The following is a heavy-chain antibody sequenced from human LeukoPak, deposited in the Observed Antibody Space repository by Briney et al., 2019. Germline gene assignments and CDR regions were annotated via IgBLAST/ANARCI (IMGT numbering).Heavy chain of an antibody. CDR3: AKERGGEFDY. CDR2: ISGSGDNT. V-gene: IGHV3-23*01. D-gene: IGHD2-21*01. CDR1: GFTFSSYG. Sequence: GGSLRLSCAASGFTFSSYGMSWVRQAPGKGLGWVSAISGSGDNTYYADPVKGRFTISRDNSKNTLYLQMNSLRAEDTAVYYCAKERGGEFDYWGQGTLVTVSS. J-gene: IGHJ4*02.